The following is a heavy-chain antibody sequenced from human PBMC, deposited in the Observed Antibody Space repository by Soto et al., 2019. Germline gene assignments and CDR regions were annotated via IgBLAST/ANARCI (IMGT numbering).Heavy chain of an antibody. V-gene: IGHV4-59*12. Sequence: SENLSLTCTVSGGSISSYYWSWIRQPPGKGLEWIGYIYYSGSTYYNPSLKSRVTISVDTSKNQFSLKLSSVTAADTAVYYCARAGKGGYSGYDSEGWFDPWGQGTLVTVSS. CDR1: GGSISSYY. CDR2: IYYSGST. D-gene: IGHD5-12*01. CDR3: ARAGKGGYSGYDSEGWFDP. J-gene: IGHJ5*02.